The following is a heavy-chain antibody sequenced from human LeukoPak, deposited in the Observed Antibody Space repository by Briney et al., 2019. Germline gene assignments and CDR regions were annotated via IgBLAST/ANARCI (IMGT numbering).Heavy chain of an antibody. J-gene: IGHJ4*02. D-gene: IGHD1-1*01. CDR1: GLTFSSYG. V-gene: IGHV3-23*01. CDR3: ARVSGTANFDY. Sequence: GGSLRLSCAVSGLTFSSYGMSWVRQAPGKGLEWISATSGSGGTTHYADSVKGRFTSSRDNSKSTLYLQMNSLRAEDTAVYYCARVSGTANFDYWGQGTLVTVSS. CDR2: TSGSGGTT.